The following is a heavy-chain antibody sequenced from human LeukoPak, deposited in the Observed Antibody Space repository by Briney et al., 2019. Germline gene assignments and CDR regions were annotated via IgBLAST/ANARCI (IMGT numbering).Heavy chain of an antibody. V-gene: IGHV3-23*01. CDR3: AKGYSGSYSAFDY. D-gene: IGHD1-26*01. CDR2: ISSSGDST. CDR1: GFTFSSYA. J-gene: IGHJ4*02. Sequence: GGSLRLSCAASGFTFSSYAMIWVRQAPGKGLEWVSTISSSGDSTYYADSVKVRFTVSRDNSKNTLYLQMNRLRAEDTAVYFCAKGYSGSYSAFDYWGQGTLVTVSS.